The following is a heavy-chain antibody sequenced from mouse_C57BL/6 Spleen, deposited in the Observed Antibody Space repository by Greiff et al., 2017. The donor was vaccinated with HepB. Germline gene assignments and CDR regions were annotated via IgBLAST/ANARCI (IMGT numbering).Heavy chain of an antibody. V-gene: IGHV1-50*01. CDR1: GYTFTSYW. CDR2: IDPSDSYT. J-gene: IGHJ2*01. Sequence: QSCKASGYTFTSYWMQWVKQRPGQGLEWIGEIDPSDSYTNYNQKFKGKATLTVDTSSSTAYMQLSSLTSEDSTVYYCARWDSSGYYYFDYWGQGTTLTVSS. CDR3: ARWDSSGYYYFDY. D-gene: IGHD3-2*02.